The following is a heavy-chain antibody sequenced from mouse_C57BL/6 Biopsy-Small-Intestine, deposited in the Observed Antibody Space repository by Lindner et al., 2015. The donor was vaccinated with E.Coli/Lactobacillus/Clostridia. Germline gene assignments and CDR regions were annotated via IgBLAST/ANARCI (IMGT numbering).Heavy chain of an antibody. CDR3: AREVRYYFNY. D-gene: IGHD2-14*01. CDR2: IYPGGGYT. J-gene: IGHJ2*01. CDR1: GYTFTNYW. Sequence: VQLQESGAELVRPGTSVKMSCKASGYTFTNYWIGWAKQRPGHGLEWIGDIYPGGGYTNYNEKFKGKATLTADKSSSTAYMQFSSLTSEDSAIYYCAREVRYYFNYWGQGTTLTVSS. V-gene: IGHV1-63*01.